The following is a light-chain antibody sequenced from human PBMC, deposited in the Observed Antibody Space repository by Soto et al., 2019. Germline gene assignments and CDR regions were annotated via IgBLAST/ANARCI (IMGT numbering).Light chain of an antibody. J-gene: IGKJ2*01. Sequence: DIQMTQSPSTLSASVGDRVTITCRASQSISSWLAWYQQKPGKAPKLLIYKESSLESGAPSTFSGSGSGTEFTLTISSLQPDDFATSYCQQYHSAPYTFGQGTKLEIK. V-gene: IGKV1-5*03. CDR1: QSISSW. CDR3: QQYHSAPYT. CDR2: KES.